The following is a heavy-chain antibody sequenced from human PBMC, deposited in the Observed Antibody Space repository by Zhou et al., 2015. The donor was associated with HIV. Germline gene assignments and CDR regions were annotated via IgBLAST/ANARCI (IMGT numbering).Heavy chain of an antibody. J-gene: IGHJ4*02. D-gene: IGHD1-1*01. CDR1: GSLFKSSS. Sequence: QVQLLQSGAEVKKPGSSVNVSCKASGSLFKSSSVSWVRQAPGEGLEWMGRVIPISGKTTYAPRFQDRLTLTADESTNTAYMELSSLRSDDTGVFYCANTRELATFTFDDWGQGTLVTVSS. CDR2: VIPISGKT. CDR3: ANTRELATFTFDD. V-gene: IGHV1-69*15.